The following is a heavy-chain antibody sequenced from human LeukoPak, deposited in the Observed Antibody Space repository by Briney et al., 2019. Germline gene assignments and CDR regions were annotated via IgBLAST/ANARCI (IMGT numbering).Heavy chain of an antibody. CDR3: ANEGSTSSSQTNWFDP. Sequence: PGGSLRLSCAASGFTFSRYAMSWVRQAPGKGLEWVSAISGSGGSTNYADSVKGRFTISRDNSKNTLYLQMNSLRAEDTAVYYCANEGSTSSSQTNWFDPWGQGTLVTVSS. D-gene: IGHD2-2*01. V-gene: IGHV3-23*01. CDR1: GFTFSRYA. J-gene: IGHJ5*02. CDR2: ISGSGGST.